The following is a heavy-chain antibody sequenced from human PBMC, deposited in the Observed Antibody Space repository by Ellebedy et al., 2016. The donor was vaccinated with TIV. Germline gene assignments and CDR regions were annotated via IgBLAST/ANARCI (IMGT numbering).Heavy chain of an antibody. CDR3: SRNLGHYMLSD. CDR2: KNVDGRAI. CDR1: GLPFSGNG. D-gene: IGHD2-8*01. Sequence: GGSLRLSXAASGLPFSGNGMTWIRKPPGKGREWWANKNVDGRAIQYADSVEGRFTISRDNAKKSLFLQMNSLRVEDTAMYYCSRNLGHYMLSDWGQGSLVTVSS. V-gene: IGHV3-7*01. J-gene: IGHJ4*02.